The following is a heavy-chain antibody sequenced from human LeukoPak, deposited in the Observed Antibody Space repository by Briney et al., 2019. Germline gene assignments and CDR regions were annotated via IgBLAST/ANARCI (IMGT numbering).Heavy chain of an antibody. J-gene: IGHJ3*02. CDR2: IYYSGST. Sequence: SETLSLTCTVSGGSISNYYWSWIRQPPGKGLEWIGYIYYSGSTTYNPSLKSRFTISVDTSKNQFSLKLISVTAADTAVYYCARGLVLLGAFDIWGQGTMVTVSS. V-gene: IGHV4-59*01. CDR3: ARGLVLLGAFDI. CDR1: GGSISNYY. D-gene: IGHD6-6*01.